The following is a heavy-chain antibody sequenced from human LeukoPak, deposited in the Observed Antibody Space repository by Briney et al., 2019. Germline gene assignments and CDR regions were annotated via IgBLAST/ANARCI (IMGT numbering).Heavy chain of an antibody. CDR1: GGSISSYY. J-gene: IGHJ4*02. CDR2: IYTSGST. V-gene: IGHV4-4*07. Sequence: SETLSLTCTVSGGSISSYYWSWIRQPAGKGLEWIGRIYTSGSTNYNPSLKSRVTMSVDTSKNQFSLKLSSVTAADTAVYYCARARPKIQLWLRRYFDYWGQGTLVTVSS. D-gene: IGHD5-18*01. CDR3: ARARPKIQLWLRRYFDY.